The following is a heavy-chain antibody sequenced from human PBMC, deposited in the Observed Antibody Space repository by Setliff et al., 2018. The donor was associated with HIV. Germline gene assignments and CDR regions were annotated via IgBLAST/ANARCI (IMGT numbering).Heavy chain of an antibody. CDR3: ARGKGVGGVIITGGLDV. V-gene: IGHV1-8*01. CDR2: MNPNSGVS. Sequence: GASVKVSCKTSGDTFTNVDIHWLRRATGQGLEWMGWMNPNSGVSGYGQKFQGRVTMTRDTSISTAYMELSSLTSEDTAVYYCARGKGVGGVIITGGLDVWGKGTTVTVSS. J-gene: IGHJ6*04. CDR1: GDTFTNVD. D-gene: IGHD3-10*01.